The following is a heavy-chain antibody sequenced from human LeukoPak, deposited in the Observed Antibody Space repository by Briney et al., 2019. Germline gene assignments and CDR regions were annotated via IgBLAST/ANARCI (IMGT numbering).Heavy chain of an antibody. Sequence: PGGSLRLSCAASRFTFSSYAMSWVRQAPGKGLEWVSTVSGSGGSTYYADSVKGRFTISRDNSKNTLYLQMNSLRAEDTAVYYCARGGSYLSAFDIWGQGTMVTVSS. CDR2: VSGSGGST. J-gene: IGHJ3*02. CDR1: RFTFSSYA. D-gene: IGHD1-26*01. CDR3: ARGGSYLSAFDI. V-gene: IGHV3-23*01.